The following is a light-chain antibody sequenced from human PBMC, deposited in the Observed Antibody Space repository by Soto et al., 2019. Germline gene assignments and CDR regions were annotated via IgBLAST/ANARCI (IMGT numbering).Light chain of an antibody. V-gene: IGKV1-5*01. CDR2: DAS. CDR1: QTTTTW. J-gene: IGKJ1*01. Sequence: DIQMTQSPSTLSASVGDRVTITCRASQTTTTWLAWYQQKPGKAPNLLIYDASSLESGVPSRFSGSGSGTEFTLTISSLQPDDFATYYCLQYKSYWTFGQGTKVEIK. CDR3: LQYKSYWT.